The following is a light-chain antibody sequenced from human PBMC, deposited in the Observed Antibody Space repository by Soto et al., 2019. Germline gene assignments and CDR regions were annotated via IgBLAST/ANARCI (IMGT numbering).Light chain of an antibody. CDR3: CSYVGASIYV. Sequence: QSVLTQPASVSGSAGQSITISCTGTTSFVGTYNFVSWYQQHPGKAPHVLIYEGTKRPSGVSNRFSGSTSGSTASLTISGRQTEDEADYYCCSYVGASIYVFGTGTKVTVL. V-gene: IGLV2-23*01. J-gene: IGLJ1*01. CDR1: TSFVGTYNF. CDR2: EGT.